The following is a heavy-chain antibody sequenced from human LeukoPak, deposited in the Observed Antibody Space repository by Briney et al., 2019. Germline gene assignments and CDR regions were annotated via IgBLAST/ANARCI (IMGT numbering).Heavy chain of an antibody. CDR3: ARVGFNLLITMVRGETTWYFDL. J-gene: IGHJ2*01. Sequence: PSETLSLTCTVSGGSISSSSYYWGWIRQPPGKGLEWIGSIYYSGSTYYNPSLKSRVTISVDTSKNQFSLKLSSVTAADTAVYYCARVGFNLLITMVRGETTWYFDLWGRGTLVTVSS. V-gene: IGHV4-39*07. D-gene: IGHD3-10*01. CDR2: IYYSGST. CDR1: GGSISSSSYY.